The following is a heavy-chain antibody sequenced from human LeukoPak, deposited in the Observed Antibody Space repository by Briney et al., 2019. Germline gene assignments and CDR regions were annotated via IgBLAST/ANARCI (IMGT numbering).Heavy chain of an antibody. CDR2: IYYSGST. Sequence: PSETLSLTCTVSGGSISSYYWSWIRQPPGKGLEWVGYIYYSGSTNYNPSLKSRVTISVDTSKNQFSLKLSSVTAADTAVYYCARVGRITRNFDIWGQGTMVTSLQ. J-gene: IGHJ3*02. CDR1: GGSISSYY. CDR3: ARVGRITRNFDI. D-gene: IGHD3-3*01. V-gene: IGHV4-59*01.